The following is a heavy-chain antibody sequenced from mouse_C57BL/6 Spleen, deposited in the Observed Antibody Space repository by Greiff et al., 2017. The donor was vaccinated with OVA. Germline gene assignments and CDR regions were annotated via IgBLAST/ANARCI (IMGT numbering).Heavy chain of an antibody. CDR1: GYAFSSSW. CDR3: AREEDGSSSYYAMDY. D-gene: IGHD1-1*01. CDR2: IYPGDGDT. V-gene: IGHV1-82*01. Sequence: QVQLQQPGPELVKPGASVKISCKASGYAFSSSWMNWVKQRPGKGLEWIGRIYPGDGDTNYNGKFKGKATLTADKSSSTAYMQLSSLTSEDSAVYFCAREEDGSSSYYAMDYWGQGTSVTVSS. J-gene: IGHJ4*01.